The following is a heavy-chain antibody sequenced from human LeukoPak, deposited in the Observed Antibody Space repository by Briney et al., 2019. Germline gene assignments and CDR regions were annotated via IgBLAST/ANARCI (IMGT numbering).Heavy chain of an antibody. V-gene: IGHV3-30*09. J-gene: IGHJ4*02. Sequence: SGGSLRLSCAASGFTFSNHAMHWVRQAPGKGLEWVAVISYDGNNGFYADSVKGRSAISRDNSKNTLYLQMISLSAGDTAVYYCARAGGGGYNFFDYWGQGILVTVSS. CDR1: GFTFSNHA. CDR2: ISYDGNNG. CDR3: ARAGGGGYNFFDY. D-gene: IGHD5-24*01.